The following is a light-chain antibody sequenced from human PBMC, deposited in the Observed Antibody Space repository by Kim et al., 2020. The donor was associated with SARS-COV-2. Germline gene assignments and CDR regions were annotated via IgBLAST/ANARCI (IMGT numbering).Light chain of an antibody. CDR3: HQSGSLPLT. CDR2: YAS. J-gene: IGKJ4*01. CDR1: QSIGSS. Sequence: VTPKENVTITCRASQSIGSSLHWYQQKPNQSPKLLIKYASQSFSGVPSRFSGSGSGTDFTLTINSLEAEDAATYYCHQSGSLPLTFGGGTKVDIK. V-gene: IGKV6-21*01.